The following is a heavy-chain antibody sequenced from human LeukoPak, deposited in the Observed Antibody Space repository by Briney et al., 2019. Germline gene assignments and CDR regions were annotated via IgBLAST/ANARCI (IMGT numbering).Heavy chain of an antibody. CDR1: GVSISSGSYY. CDR3: AREMREVVVATTVYYYYMDV. D-gene: IGHD2-15*01. J-gene: IGHJ6*03. Sequence: SETLSLTCTVSGVSISSGSYYWSWIRQPAGKGLEWIGRIYTSGSTNYNPSLKSGVTISVDTSKNQFSLKLSSVTAADTAVYYCAREMREVVVATTVYYYYMDVWGKGTTVTVSS. V-gene: IGHV4-61*02. CDR2: IYTSGST.